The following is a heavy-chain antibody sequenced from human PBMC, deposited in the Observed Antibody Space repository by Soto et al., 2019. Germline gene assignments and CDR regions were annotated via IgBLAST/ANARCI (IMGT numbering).Heavy chain of an antibody. V-gene: IGHV3-33*01. Sequence: QVQLVESGGGVVQPGRSPRLSCAASGFTFSNYGMHWVRQAPGKGLEWVAVIWYDGSNKYYADPVKGRFTISRDNSKNTLYLQINSLRAEDTAVYYCARDDIPGRAVAIYGMDVWGQGTTVTVSS. CDR1: GFTFSNYG. CDR2: IWYDGSNK. CDR3: ARDDIPGRAVAIYGMDV. D-gene: IGHD6-19*01. J-gene: IGHJ6*02.